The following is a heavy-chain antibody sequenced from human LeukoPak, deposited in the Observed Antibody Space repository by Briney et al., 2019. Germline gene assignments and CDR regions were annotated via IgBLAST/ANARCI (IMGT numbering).Heavy chain of an antibody. J-gene: IGHJ6*03. V-gene: IGHV4-39*01. CDR2: IYYSGST. Sequence: SETLSLTCTVSGGSISSRSYYWGWIRQPPGKGLEWIGSIYYSGSTYYNPSLKSRVTISVDTSKNQFSLKLSSVTAADTAVYYCARVEGPRLEWLLSGLSSYYYYMDVWGKGTTVTVSS. CDR1: GGSISSRSYY. CDR3: ARVEGPRLEWLLSGLSSYYYYMDV. D-gene: IGHD3-3*01.